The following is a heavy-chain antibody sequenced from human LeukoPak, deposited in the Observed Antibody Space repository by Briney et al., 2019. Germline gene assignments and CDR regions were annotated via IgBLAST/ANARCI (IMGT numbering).Heavy chain of an antibody. CDR1: GFSFSTHS. CDR3: ARSRALFDY. Sequence: GGSLRLSCAGSGFSFSTHSMNWVRQAPGKGLEWVSYISSGGSTIYYADSVKGRFTISRDNAKNSLYLQMNSLRAEDTAVYYCARSRALFDYWGQGTLVTVSS. CDR2: ISSGGSTI. V-gene: IGHV3-48*04. J-gene: IGHJ4*02. D-gene: IGHD3-3*02.